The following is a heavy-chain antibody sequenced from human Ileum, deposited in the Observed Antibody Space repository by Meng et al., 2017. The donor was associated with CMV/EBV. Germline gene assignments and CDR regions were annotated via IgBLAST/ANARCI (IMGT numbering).Heavy chain of an antibody. D-gene: IGHD3-22*01. V-gene: IGHV4-39*07. Sequence: HVQGSGPGLGKPSGTLSLTCTVSGDSISSGDYFWGWIRQPPKGLEWVASITYSGTTYYNPSLKSRVTMSVDTSKNQFSLKLNSVTAADTAVYYCVRASITMIDYWGQGTLVTVSS. CDR1: GDSISSGDYF. J-gene: IGHJ4*02. CDR3: VRASITMIDY. CDR2: ITYSGTT.